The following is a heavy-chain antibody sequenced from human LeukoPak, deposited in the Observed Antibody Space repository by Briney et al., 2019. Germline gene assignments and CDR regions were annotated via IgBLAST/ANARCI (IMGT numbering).Heavy chain of an antibody. CDR2: INSDASGT. CDR3: ARDRYYSPDY. D-gene: IGHD3-10*01. V-gene: IGHV3-74*01. J-gene: IGHJ4*02. CDR1: GFTFSTYW. Sequence: GGSLRLSCAASGFTFSTYWMHWVRQAPGKGLVWVSRINSDASGTSYADSVKGRFTISRGNAKNTLYLQMNSLRAEDTAMYYCARDRYYSPDYWGQGTLVTVSS.